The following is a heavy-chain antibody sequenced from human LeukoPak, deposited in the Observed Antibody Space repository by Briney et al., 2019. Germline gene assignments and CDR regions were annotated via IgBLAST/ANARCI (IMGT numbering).Heavy chain of an antibody. D-gene: IGHD4-17*01. Sequence: PGGSLRLSCAASGFTFSSYSMNWVRQAPGKGLEWVSSISSSSSYIYYADSVKGRFTISRDNAKNSLYLQMNSLRAEDTAVYYCARGDRAYGDYAANWGQGTLVTVSS. J-gene: IGHJ4*02. V-gene: IGHV3-21*01. CDR3: ARGDRAYGDYAAN. CDR1: GFTFSSYS. CDR2: ISSSSSYI.